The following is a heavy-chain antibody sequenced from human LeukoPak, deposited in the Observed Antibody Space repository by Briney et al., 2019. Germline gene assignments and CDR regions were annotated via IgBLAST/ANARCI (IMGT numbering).Heavy chain of an antibody. D-gene: IGHD2-2*01. CDR2: ISYDGSNK. Sequence: PGGSLRLSCAASGFTFSSYGMHWVRQAPGKGLEWVAVISYDGSNKYYADSVKGRFTISRDNSKNTLYLQMNSLRAEDTAVYYCAREMYPHPNIVVVPAASWGYGMDVWGQGTTVTVSS. CDR1: GFTFSSYG. J-gene: IGHJ6*02. V-gene: IGHV3-30*03. CDR3: AREMYPHPNIVVVPAASWGYGMDV.